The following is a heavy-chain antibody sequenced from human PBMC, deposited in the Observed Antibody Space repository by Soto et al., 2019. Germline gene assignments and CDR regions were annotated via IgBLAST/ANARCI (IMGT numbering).Heavy chain of an antibody. CDR1: GFSLSTSGVG. V-gene: IGHV2-5*02. CDR2: IYWDDDK. CDR3: DYYYYRMDV. Sequence: QITLKESGPTLVKPTQTLTLTCTFSGFSLSTSGVGVGWIRQPPGKALEWLDLIYWDDDKRSSPSLKSRLTITKDPSKNQVVLTMTTMAPTDTPTYYCDYYYYRMDVWGQGTTVTVSS. J-gene: IGHJ6*02.